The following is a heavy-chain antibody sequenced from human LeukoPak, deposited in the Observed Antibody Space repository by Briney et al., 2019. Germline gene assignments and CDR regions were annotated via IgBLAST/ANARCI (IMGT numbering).Heavy chain of an antibody. D-gene: IGHD6-19*01. CDR1: GFTFNNYG. V-gene: IGHV3-30*18. Sequence: PGKSLRLSCAASGFTFNNYGMHWVRQAPGKGLEWVAVISYDGRNKHYPDSVKGRFTISRDNAKNSLYLQMNSLRAEDTALYYCAKSVGSSGWTYYFDYWGQGTLVTVSS. CDR3: AKSVGSSGWTYYFDY. CDR2: ISYDGRNK. J-gene: IGHJ4*02.